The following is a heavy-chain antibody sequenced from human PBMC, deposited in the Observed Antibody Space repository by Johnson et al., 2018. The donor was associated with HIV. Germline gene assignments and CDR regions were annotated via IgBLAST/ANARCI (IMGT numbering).Heavy chain of an antibody. CDR3: AKDLDSSGYYSLTDAFDI. J-gene: IGHJ3*02. D-gene: IGHD3-22*01. Sequence: QVQLVESGGGLVQPGGSLRLSCAASGFTVSSNYMSWVRQAPGKGLEWVAVISYDGSNKYYADSVKGRFTISRDNSKNTLYLQMNSLRAEDTAVYYCAKDLDSSGYYSLTDAFDIWGQGTMVTVSS. CDR1: GFTVSSNY. V-gene: IGHV3-30*18. CDR2: ISYDGSNK.